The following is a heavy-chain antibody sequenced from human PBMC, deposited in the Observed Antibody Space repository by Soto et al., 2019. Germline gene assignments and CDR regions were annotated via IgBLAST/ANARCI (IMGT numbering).Heavy chain of an antibody. CDR2: MNPNSGNT. V-gene: IGHV1-8*01. CDR1: GYTFTSYY. D-gene: IGHD6-13*01. CDR3: ARGLAAAGTLPLPFDY. Sequence: ASVKVSCKASGYTFTSYYINWVREATGQGLEWMGWMNPNSGNTGYAQKFQGRANMTRNTSISTAYMELSSLRSEDMAVYYCARGLAAAGTLPLPFDYWGQGTLVTVLL. J-gene: IGHJ4*02.